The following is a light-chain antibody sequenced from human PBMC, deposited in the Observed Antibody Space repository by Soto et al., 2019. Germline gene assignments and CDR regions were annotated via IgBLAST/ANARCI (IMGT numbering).Light chain of an antibody. V-gene: IGKV3-15*01. CDR1: QSVSRN. J-gene: IGKJ2*01. CDR2: DAS. Sequence: EIVMTQSPATLSVSPGERATLSCRASQSVSRNLAWYQQKPGQPPRLLIYDASTRATGVPARFGGSGSGTEFTLTISGRQSEDFAVYYCQQYGDWPPDTFGQGTKVEI. CDR3: QQYGDWPPDT.